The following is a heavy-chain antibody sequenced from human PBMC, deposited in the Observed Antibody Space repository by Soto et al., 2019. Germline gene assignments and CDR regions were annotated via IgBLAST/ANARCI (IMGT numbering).Heavy chain of an antibody. CDR1: GGSFSGYY. CDR2: INHSGST. D-gene: IGHD3-10*01. J-gene: IGHJ6*02. CDR3: ARASRGSGSYYPYYYYGMDV. Sequence: SETLSLTCAVYGGSFSGYYWSWIRQPPGKGLEWIGEINHSGSTNYNPSLKSRVTISVDTSKNQFSLKLSSVTAADTAVYYCARASRGSGSYYPYYYYGMDVWGQGNTVS. V-gene: IGHV4-34*01.